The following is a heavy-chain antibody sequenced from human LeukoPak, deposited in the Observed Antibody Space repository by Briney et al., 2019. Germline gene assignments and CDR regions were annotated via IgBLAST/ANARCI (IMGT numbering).Heavy chain of an antibody. CDR3: ARTYYYGSGSYYKWGSKSRGYFDY. V-gene: IGHV4-34*01. D-gene: IGHD3-10*01. Sequence: SETLSLTCAVYGGSFSGYYWSWIRQPPGKGLEWIGEINHSGSTNYNPSLKSRVTISVDTSKNQFSLKLSSVTAADTAVYYCARTYYYGSGSYYKWGSKSRGYFDYWGQGTLVTVSS. CDR2: INHSGST. CDR1: GGSFSGYY. J-gene: IGHJ4*02.